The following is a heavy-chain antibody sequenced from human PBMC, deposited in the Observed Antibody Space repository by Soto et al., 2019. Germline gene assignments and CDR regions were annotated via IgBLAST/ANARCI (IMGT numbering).Heavy chain of an antibody. CDR1: GFTFSSYA. V-gene: IGHV3-23*01. D-gene: IGHD1-1*01. CDR2: ISGGGGST. CDR3: GRNDGFWYYYGMDV. J-gene: IGHJ6*02. Sequence: EVQLLESGGGLVQPGGSLRLSCAASGFTFSSYAMSWVRQAPGKGLEWVSGISGGGGSTYYADSVKGRFTISRDTSKNTLYLQMNSLRAEDTAVYYCGRNDGFWYYYGMDVWGQGTTVTVSS.